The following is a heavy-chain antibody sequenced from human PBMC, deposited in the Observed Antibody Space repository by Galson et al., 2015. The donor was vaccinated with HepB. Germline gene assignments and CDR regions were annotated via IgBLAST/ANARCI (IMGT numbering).Heavy chain of an antibody. CDR1: GFTFSSYS. V-gene: IGHV3-48*04. CDR2: ISSSSSSI. Sequence: FLRLSCAASGFTFSSYSMNWVRQAPGKGLEWVSYISSSSSSIYYADSVKGRFAISRDNAKNSLSLQMNSLRAEDTAVYYCARDVGDFYYYGMDGWGEGTTVTVSS. CDR3: ARDVGDFYYYGMDG. D-gene: IGHD1-26*01. J-gene: IGHJ6*04.